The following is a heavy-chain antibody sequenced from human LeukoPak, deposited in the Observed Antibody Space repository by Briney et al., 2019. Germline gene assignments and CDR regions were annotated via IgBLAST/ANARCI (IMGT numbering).Heavy chain of an antibody. CDR3: ASHYDILTGTDY. CDR2: IRYDGSNK. D-gene: IGHD3-9*01. Sequence: SGGSLRLSCAASGFTFSSYGMHWVRQAPGKGLEWVAFIRYDGSNKYYADSVKGRFTISRDNSKNTLYLQMNSLRAEDTAVYYCASHYDILTGTDYRGQGTLVTVSS. V-gene: IGHV3-30*02. CDR1: GFTFSSYG. J-gene: IGHJ4*02.